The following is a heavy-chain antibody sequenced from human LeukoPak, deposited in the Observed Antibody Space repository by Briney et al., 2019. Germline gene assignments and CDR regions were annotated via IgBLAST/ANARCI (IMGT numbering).Heavy chain of an antibody. CDR1: GDSISSNSYY. V-gene: IGHV4-39*01. CDR3: VRPAEQQLDAYDI. D-gene: IGHD6-13*01. J-gene: IGHJ3*02. Sequence: SETLSLTCTLSGDSISSNSYYWGWIRQPPGKGLKWIGSIYYRGSTYYNPSLKSRVTISVDTSKNQFSLKLTSVTAADTAVYYCVRPAEQQLDAYDIWGQGKMVTVSS. CDR2: IYYRGST.